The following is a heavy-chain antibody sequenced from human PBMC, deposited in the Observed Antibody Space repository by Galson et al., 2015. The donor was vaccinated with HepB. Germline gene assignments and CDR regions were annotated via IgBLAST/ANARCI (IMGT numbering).Heavy chain of an antibody. Sequence: SLRLSCAASGFTFSSYGIHWVRQAPGKGLEWVAVISDDGSHKYYADSVKGRFTISRDNSKNTLYLQMNSLRDEDTAVYYCAKSMLRQPPDIWGQGTLVTVSS. V-gene: IGHV3-30*18. J-gene: IGHJ4*02. CDR3: AKSMLRQPPDI. CDR2: ISDDGSHK. D-gene: IGHD3-16*01. CDR1: GFTFSSYG.